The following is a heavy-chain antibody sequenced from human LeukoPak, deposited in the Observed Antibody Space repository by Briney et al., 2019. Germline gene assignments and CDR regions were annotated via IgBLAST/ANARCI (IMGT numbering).Heavy chain of an antibody. CDR2: ISGSGGST. CDR3: ARAWGDGYVTYYFDY. V-gene: IGHV3-23*01. Sequence: GGSLRLSCAASGFTFSSYAMSWVRQAPGKGLEWVSAISGSGGSTYYADPVKGRFTISRDKSKNTLYLQMNSLRAEDTAVYYCARAWGDGYVTYYFDYWGQGTLVTVSS. CDR1: GFTFSSYA. D-gene: IGHD2-21*01. J-gene: IGHJ4*02.